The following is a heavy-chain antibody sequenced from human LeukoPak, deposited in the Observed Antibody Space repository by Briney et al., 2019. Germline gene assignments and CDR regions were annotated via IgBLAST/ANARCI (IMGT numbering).Heavy chain of an antibody. D-gene: IGHD3-10*01. J-gene: IGHJ4*02. Sequence: GGSLRLSCAVSGFTFSSYAMHWVRQAPGKGLEWVAVISYDGSNKYYADSVKGRFTISRDNSKNTLYLQMNSLRAEDTAVYYCARAGLRITVVRGDYFDYWGQGTLVTVSS. CDR1: GFTFSSYA. V-gene: IGHV3-30*01. CDR3: ARAGLRITVVRGDYFDY. CDR2: ISYDGSNK.